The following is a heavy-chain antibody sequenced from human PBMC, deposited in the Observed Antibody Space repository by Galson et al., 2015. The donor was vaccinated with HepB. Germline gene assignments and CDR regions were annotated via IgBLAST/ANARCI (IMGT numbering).Heavy chain of an antibody. D-gene: IGHD5-12*01. CDR2: IIPMFGTA. V-gene: IGHV1-69*13. CDR3: ARLVATIGNDY. Sequence: SVKVSCKASGGTFSSYAINWVRQAPGQGLEWMGGIIPMFGTANYAQKFQGRVTITADESTSTAYMELSSLRSDDTAVYYCARLVATIGNDYWGQGTLVTVSS. CDR1: GGTFSSYA. J-gene: IGHJ4*02.